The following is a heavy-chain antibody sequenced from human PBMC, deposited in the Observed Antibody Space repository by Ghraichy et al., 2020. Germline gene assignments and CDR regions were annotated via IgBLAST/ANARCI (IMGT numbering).Heavy chain of an antibody. J-gene: IGHJ5*02. CDR1: GFSLSTSGVG. V-gene: IGHV2-5*02. Sequence: SGPTLVKPTQTLTLTCTFSGFSLSTSGVGVGWIRQPPGKALEWLALIYWDDDKRYSPSLKSRLTITKDTSKNQVVLTMTNMDPVDTATYYCARRTYYYDSSRYYNWFDPWGQGTLVTVSS. CDR2: IYWDDDK. CDR3: ARRTYYYDSSRYYNWFDP. D-gene: IGHD3-22*01.